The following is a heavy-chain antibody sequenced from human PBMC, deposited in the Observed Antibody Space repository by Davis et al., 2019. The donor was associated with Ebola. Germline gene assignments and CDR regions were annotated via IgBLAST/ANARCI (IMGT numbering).Heavy chain of an antibody. CDR2: IYYSGIT. Sequence: MPSETLSLTCTVSGGSMTTYYWSWIRQPPGKGLEWIGYIYYSGITKYNPSLKGRVTISVDTSKNQFSLNLDSMTAADSAVYYCARGQRGYSFWGWGTLVIVSS. J-gene: IGHJ4*02. D-gene: IGHD5-18*01. V-gene: IGHV4-59*01. CDR3: ARGQRGYSF. CDR1: GGSMTTYY.